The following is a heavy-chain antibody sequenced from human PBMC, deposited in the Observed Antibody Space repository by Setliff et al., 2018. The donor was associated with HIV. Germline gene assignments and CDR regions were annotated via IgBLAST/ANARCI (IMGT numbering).Heavy chain of an antibody. D-gene: IGHD7-27*01. V-gene: IGHV3-48*01. CDR2: IYPDSNNI. J-gene: IGHJ4*02. CDR1: GFTFSSHG. CDR3: ATDLHWAFDY. Sequence: PGGSLRLSCATSGFTFSSHGIHWVRQAPGKGLEWVSHIYPDSNNIDYTDSVKGRFTISRDNAKNSLYLQMNSLRAEDAAVYYCATDLHWAFDYWGQGSLVTVSS.